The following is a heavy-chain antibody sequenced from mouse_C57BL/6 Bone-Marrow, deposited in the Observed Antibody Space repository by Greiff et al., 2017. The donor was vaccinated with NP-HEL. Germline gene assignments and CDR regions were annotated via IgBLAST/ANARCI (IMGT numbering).Heavy chain of an antibody. Sequence: EVQLVESGGGLVQPKGSLKLSCAASGFSFNTYAMNWVRQAPGKGLEWVARIRSKSNNYATYYADSVKDRFTISRDDSESMLYLQMNNLKTEDTAMYYCVRPSTGTLFAYWGQGTLVTVSA. CDR1: GFSFNTYA. J-gene: IGHJ3*01. CDR2: IRSKSNNYAT. D-gene: IGHD4-1*02. CDR3: VRPSTGTLFAY. V-gene: IGHV10-1*01.